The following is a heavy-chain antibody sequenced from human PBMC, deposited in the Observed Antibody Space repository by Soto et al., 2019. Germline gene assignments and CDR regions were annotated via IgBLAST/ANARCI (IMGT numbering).Heavy chain of an antibody. V-gene: IGHV4-59*08. D-gene: IGHD3-10*01. CDR1: GGSMSPYY. Sequence: SETLSLTCAVSGGSMSPYYWIWIRQPPGKGLEWIGYIHYTGSTNYNPSLRSRVTIAVDTSKNQFSLNLNSVTAADTAVYYCARYKGSGSNYFDYWGQGTLVTVSS. CDR3: ARYKGSGSNYFDY. J-gene: IGHJ4*02. CDR2: IHYTGST.